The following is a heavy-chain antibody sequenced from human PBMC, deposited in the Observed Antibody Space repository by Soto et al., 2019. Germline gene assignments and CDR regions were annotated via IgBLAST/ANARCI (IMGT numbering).Heavy chain of an antibody. D-gene: IGHD6-19*01. J-gene: IGHJ5*02. CDR3: ARAGSSGWPNWFDP. CDR2: IYHSGST. CDR1: GGSISSSNW. Sequence: PSETLSLTCAVSGGSISSSNWWSWVRQPPGKGLEWIGEIYHSGSTNYNPSLKSRVTISVDKSKNQFSLKLSSVTAADTAVYYCARAGSSGWPNWFDPWGQGXLVTVSS. V-gene: IGHV4-4*02.